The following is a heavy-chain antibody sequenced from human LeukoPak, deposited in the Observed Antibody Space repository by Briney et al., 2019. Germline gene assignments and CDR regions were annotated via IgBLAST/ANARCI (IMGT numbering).Heavy chain of an antibody. V-gene: IGHV3-21*01. J-gene: IGHJ5*02. D-gene: IGHD3-3*01. CDR1: GFTFSSYS. Sequence: GGSLRLSCAASGFTFSSYSMNWVCQAPGKGLEWVSSISSSSSYIYYADSVKGRFTISRNNAKNSLYLQMNSLRAEDTAVYYCARADYDFWSGYYTGGSTKFDPWGQGTLVTVSS. CDR2: ISSSSSYI. CDR3: ARADYDFWSGYYTGGSTKFDP.